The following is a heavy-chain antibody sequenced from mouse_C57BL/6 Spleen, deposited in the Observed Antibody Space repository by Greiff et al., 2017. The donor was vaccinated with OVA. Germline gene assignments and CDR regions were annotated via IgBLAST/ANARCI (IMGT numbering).Heavy chain of an antibody. J-gene: IGHJ2*01. Sequence: VHLVESGAELVRPGASVTLSCKASGYTFTDYEMHWVKQTPVHGLEWIGAIDPETGGTAYNQKFKGKAILTADKSSSTAYMELRSLTSEDSAVYYCTRLRLDYWGQGTTLTVSS. CDR3: TRLRLDY. V-gene: IGHV1-15*01. CDR1: GYTFTDYE. D-gene: IGHD3-2*02. CDR2: IDPETGGT.